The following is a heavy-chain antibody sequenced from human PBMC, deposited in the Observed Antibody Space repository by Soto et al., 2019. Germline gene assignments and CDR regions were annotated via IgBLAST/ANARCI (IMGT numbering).Heavy chain of an antibody. V-gene: IGHV4-4*02. CDR1: SGSISSSNW. Sequence: TSETLSLTCAVSSGSISSSNWWSWVRQPPGKGLEWIGEIYHSGSTNYNPSLKSRVTISVDKSKNQFSLKLSSVTAADTAVYYCARDGRGTYYDFWSGYYQPGGYYYYMDVWGKGTTVTVSS. D-gene: IGHD3-3*01. CDR3: ARDGRGTYYDFWSGYYQPGGYYYYMDV. J-gene: IGHJ6*03. CDR2: IYHSGST.